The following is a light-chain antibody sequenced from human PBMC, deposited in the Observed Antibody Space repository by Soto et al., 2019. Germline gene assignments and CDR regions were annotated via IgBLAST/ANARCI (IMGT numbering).Light chain of an antibody. CDR1: QTVSSSS. CDR3: QQYGSSPRT. Sequence: DIVLSQPPGTLSLSPGGRATLSCSASQTVSSSSLAWYQQKPGQAPRLLIFGASTRAAGFPDRFSGSGSGTDFTLTISRLEPEDFAVYYCQQYGSSPRTFGQGTKVDNK. CDR2: GAS. V-gene: IGKV3-20*01. J-gene: IGKJ1*01.